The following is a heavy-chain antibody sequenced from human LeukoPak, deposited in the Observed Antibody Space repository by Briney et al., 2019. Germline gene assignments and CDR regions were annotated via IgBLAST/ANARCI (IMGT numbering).Heavy chain of an antibody. CDR3: ARASMVRGVIPPTP. CDR1: GYTFTSYG. Sequence: ASVKVSCKASGYTFTSYGISWVRQAPGQGLEWMGWISAYNGNTNYAQKLQGRVTMTTDTSTSTAYMELRSLRSDDTAVYYCARASMVRGVIPPTPWGQGTLVTVSS. D-gene: IGHD3-10*01. CDR2: ISAYNGNT. V-gene: IGHV1-18*01. J-gene: IGHJ5*02.